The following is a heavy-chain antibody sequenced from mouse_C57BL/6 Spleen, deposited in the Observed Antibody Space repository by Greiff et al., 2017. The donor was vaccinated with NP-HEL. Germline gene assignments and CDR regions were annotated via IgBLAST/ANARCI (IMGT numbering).Heavy chain of an antibody. Sequence: VQLQQSGPELVKPGASVKISCKASGYTFTDYYMNWVKQSHGKSLEWIGDINPNNGGTSYNQKFKGKATLTVDKSSSTAYMELRSLTSEDSAVYYCARYGPDYYGYFDVWGTGTTVTVSS. CDR1: GYTFTDYY. V-gene: IGHV1-26*01. CDR2: INPNNGGT. D-gene: IGHD2-4*01. CDR3: ARYGPDYYGYFDV. J-gene: IGHJ1*03.